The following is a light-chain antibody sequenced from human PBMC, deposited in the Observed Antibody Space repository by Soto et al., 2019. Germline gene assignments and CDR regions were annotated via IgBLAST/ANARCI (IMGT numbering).Light chain of an antibody. J-gene: IGKJ1*01. CDR2: RAS. CDR3: QQTYSIPWT. Sequence: DIQMTQSPSSLSGSVGDRVTISCRASQNIVNYLHWYQRKTCTAPRLLLSRASTVRSGMPPRYSASGSAGDITLTTSTLRREDIGTYFCQQTYSIPWTFGPGSKVEI. V-gene: IGKV1-39*01. CDR1: QNIVNY.